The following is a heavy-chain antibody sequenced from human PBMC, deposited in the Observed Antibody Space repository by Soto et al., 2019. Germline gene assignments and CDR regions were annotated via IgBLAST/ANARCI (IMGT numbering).Heavy chain of an antibody. CDR2: ITYDGSFQ. V-gene: IGHV3-30*18. CDR3: AKDRVGGTFYTPLAF. CDR1: GFHFDNYG. J-gene: IGHJ4*02. Sequence: GGSLSLSGQSSGFHFDNYGMHWVRQAPGKGLEWVAVITYDGSFQYYADSVKGRFTISRDNSKNTLSLHLNTLKPEDTAVYHCAKDRVGGTFYTPLAFWGQGTLVTVSS. D-gene: IGHD1-7*01.